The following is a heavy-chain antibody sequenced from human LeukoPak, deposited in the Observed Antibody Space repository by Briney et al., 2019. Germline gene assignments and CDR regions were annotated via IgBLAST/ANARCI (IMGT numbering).Heavy chain of an antibody. V-gene: IGHV3-7*01. D-gene: IGHD2-21*01. CDR1: GFTFSSYW. J-gene: IGHJ6*03. CDR3: AKDGEAYCGGDCSAYSYYYMDV. Sequence: GGSLRLSCAASGFTFSSYWMSWVRQAPGKGLEWVANIKQDGSEKYYVDSVKGRFTISRDNAKNSLYLQMNSLRAEDTAVYYCAKDGEAYCGGDCSAYSYYYMDVWGKGTTVTVSS. CDR2: IKQDGSEK.